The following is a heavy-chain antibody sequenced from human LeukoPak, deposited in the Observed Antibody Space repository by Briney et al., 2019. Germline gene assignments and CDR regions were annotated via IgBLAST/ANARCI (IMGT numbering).Heavy chain of an antibody. CDR1: GGTFSSYA. D-gene: IGHD1-1*01. J-gene: IGHJ6*02. CDR2: IIPISGTA. CDR3: ARPLNWNDGYYGMDV. Sequence: ASVKVSCKASGGTFSSYAISWVRQAPGQGLEWMGGIIPISGTANYAQKFQGRVTITADESTSTAYMELSSLRSEDTAVYYCARPLNWNDGYYGMDVWGQGTTVTVSS. V-gene: IGHV1-69*13.